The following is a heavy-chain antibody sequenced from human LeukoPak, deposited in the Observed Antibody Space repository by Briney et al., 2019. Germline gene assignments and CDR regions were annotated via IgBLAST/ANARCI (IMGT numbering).Heavy chain of an antibody. CDR2: ISYDGSNK. CDR3: AKVPTSSSWTGTWFDP. J-gene: IGHJ5*02. D-gene: IGHD6-13*01. V-gene: IGHV3-30*18. CDR1: GFSFSNHG. Sequence: GGSLRLSCAASGFSFSNHGMHWVRQAPGKGLEWVAVISYDGSNKYYADSVKGRFTISRDNSKNTLYLQMNSLRAEDTAVYYCAKVPTSSSWTGTWFDPWGQGTLVTVSS.